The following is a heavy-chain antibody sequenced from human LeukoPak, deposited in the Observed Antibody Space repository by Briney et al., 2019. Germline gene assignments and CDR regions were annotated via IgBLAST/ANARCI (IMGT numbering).Heavy chain of an antibody. J-gene: IGHJ6*02. CDR2: ISSSSYI. V-gene: IGHV3-21*01. CDR3: ARGPDYDFWSGYSTYYYYYGMDV. D-gene: IGHD3-3*01. Sequence: GGSLRLSCAASGFTFSSYSMNWVRQAPGKGLVWVSSISSSSYIYYADSVKGRFTISRDNAKNSLYLQMNSLRAEDTAVYYCARGPDYDFWSGYSTYYYYYGMDVWGQGTTVTVSS. CDR1: GFTFSSYS.